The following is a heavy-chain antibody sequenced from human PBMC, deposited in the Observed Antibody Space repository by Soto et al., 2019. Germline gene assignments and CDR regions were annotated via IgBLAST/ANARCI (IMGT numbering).Heavy chain of an antibody. CDR1: GYSFVSHG. J-gene: IGHJ6*02. D-gene: IGHD3-16*01. CDR2: ISAYSGHT. CDR3: ARGGRASANTYYGMDV. Sequence: QVQLVQSGAEVKKPGASVKVSCKSSGYSFVSHGFHWVRQAPGQGLEWMGWISAYSGHTNYAQKLRGRVTLTTDTSTSTAYIEMRSLRSDDTAVYYCARGGRASANTYYGMDVWGQGTTVTVSS. V-gene: IGHV1-18*01.